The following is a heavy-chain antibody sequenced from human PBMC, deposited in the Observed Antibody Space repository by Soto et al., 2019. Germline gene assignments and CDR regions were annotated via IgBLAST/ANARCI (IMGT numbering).Heavy chain of an antibody. CDR3: ASRSITMVRGVNPNWFDP. J-gene: IGHJ5*02. D-gene: IGHD3-10*01. Sequence: GGSLRLSCAASGFTFSSYSMNWVRQAPGKGLEWVSYISTGSLTIYYADSVKGRFTISRDNAKNLLYLQMNSLRDEDTAVYYCASRSITMVRGVNPNWFDPWGQGTLVTVSS. CDR1: GFTFSSYS. V-gene: IGHV3-48*02. CDR2: ISTGSLTI.